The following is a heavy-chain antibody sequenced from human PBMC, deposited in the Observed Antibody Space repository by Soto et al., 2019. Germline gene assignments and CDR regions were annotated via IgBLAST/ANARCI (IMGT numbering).Heavy chain of an antibody. D-gene: IGHD5-12*01. Sequence: VGSLRLSCAASGFTFSSYAMHWVRQAPGKGLEWVAVISYDGSNKYYADSVKGRFTISRDNPKNTLYLQMNSLRAEDTAVYYCERDYSWLGLYTIDYWGQGTLVTVSS. CDR3: ERDYSWLGLYTIDY. J-gene: IGHJ4*02. V-gene: IGHV3-30-3*01. CDR1: GFTFSSYA. CDR2: ISYDGSNK.